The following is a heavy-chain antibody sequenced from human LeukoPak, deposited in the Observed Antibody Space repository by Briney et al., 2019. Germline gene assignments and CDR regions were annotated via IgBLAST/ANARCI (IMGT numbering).Heavy chain of an antibody. CDR2: IYYSGST. D-gene: IGHD3-3*01. CDR3: ARQEYYDFWSGYFTRHSRNWFDP. Sequence: PSETLSLTCTVSGGSISSSSYYWGWIRQPPGKGLEWIGSIYYSGSTNYNPSLKSRVTISVDTSKNQFSLKLSSVTAADTAVYYCARQEYYDFWSGYFTRHSRNWFDPWGQGTLVTVSS. V-gene: IGHV4-39*01. J-gene: IGHJ5*02. CDR1: GGSISSSSYY.